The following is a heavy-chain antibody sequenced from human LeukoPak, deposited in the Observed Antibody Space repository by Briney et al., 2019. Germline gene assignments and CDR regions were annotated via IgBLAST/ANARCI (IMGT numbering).Heavy chain of an antibody. Sequence: SVKVSCKASGGTFSSYAISWVRQAPGQGLEWMGGIIPIFGTASYAQKFQGRVTITADESTSTAYMELSSLRSEDTAVYYCARVVHYYDSSGYKYYFDYWGQGTLVTVSS. CDR3: ARVVHYYDSSGYKYYFDY. CDR2: IIPIFGTA. V-gene: IGHV1-69*13. J-gene: IGHJ4*02. D-gene: IGHD3-22*01. CDR1: GGTFSSYA.